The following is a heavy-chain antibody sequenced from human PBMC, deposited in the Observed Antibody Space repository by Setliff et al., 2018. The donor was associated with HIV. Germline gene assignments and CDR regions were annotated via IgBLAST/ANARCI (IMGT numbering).Heavy chain of an antibody. V-gene: IGHV4-34*01. Sequence: SETLSLTCAVYGGSFSGYYWSWIRQPPGKGLEWIGEIIHTGSTNYNPSLKSRVTISLDTSKNQFSLRLSSATAADTAVYYCARGRSCSSSSCYLVYYYYCGMDVWGHGSTVTIS. D-gene: IGHD2-2*01. CDR3: ARGRSCSSSSCYLVYYYYCGMDV. J-gene: IGHJ6*02. CDR1: GGSFSGYY. CDR2: IIHTGST.